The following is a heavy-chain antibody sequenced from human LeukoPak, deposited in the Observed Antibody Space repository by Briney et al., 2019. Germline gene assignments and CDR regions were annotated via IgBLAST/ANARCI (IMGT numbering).Heavy chain of an antibody. V-gene: IGHV4-34*01. D-gene: IGHD1-20*01. J-gene: IGHJ5*02. CDR3: ARAGITGTTDNWIDP. CDR1: GGSFSGYY. CDR2: INHSGST. Sequence: SETLSLTCAVYGGSFSGYYWSWIRQPPGKGLEWIGEINHSGSTNYNPSLKSRVTISVDTSKNQFSLKLSSVTAADTAVYYCARAGITGTTDNWIDPWGQGTLVTVSS.